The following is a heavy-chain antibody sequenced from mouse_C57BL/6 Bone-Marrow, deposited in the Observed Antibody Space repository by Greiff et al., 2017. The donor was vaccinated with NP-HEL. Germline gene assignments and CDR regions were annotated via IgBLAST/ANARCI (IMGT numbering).Heavy chain of an antibody. CDR2: SRNKANDYTT. CDR1: GFTFSDFY. D-gene: IGHD4-1*01. Sequence: EVKLVESGGGLVQSGRSLRLSCATSGFTFSDFYMEWVRQAPGKGLEWIAASRNKANDYTTEYSASVKGRFIVSRDTSQSILYLQMNALRAEDTAIYYCARTNFYYAMDYWGQGTSVTVSS. V-gene: IGHV7-1*01. J-gene: IGHJ4*01. CDR3: ARTNFYYAMDY.